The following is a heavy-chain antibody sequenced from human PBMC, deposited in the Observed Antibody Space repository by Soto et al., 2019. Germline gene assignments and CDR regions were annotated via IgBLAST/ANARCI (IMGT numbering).Heavy chain of an antibody. V-gene: IGHV4-61*05. D-gene: IGHD3-10*01. CDR1: GDSISSNSYY. CDR3: VRRGFGRLHGLVDV. Sequence: PSETLSLTCTVSGDSISSNSYYWGWIRQPPGKGLEWIGYVYYSGSTSYNPSLQSRVTISIDTSTKQFFLKLSSVTAADTAVYCCVRRGFGRLHGLVDVWGQGTTVTAP. CDR2: VYYSGST. J-gene: IGHJ6*02.